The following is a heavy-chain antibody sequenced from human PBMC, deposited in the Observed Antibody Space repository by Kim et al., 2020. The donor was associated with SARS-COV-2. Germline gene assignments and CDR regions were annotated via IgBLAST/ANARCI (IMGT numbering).Heavy chain of an antibody. J-gene: IGHJ4*02. Sequence: GGSLRLSCAASGFTFSSRAMSWVRQAPGKGPEWVASVNNGVNAYYADSVKGRFTVSRDITRDTLYLQMNSLRAEDTALYFCAKDHPSSGWPAFDSWGQGTLVTVSS. CDR3: AKDHPSSGWPAFDS. V-gene: IGHV3-23*01. CDR1: GFTFSSRA. D-gene: IGHD6-19*01. CDR2: VNNGVNA.